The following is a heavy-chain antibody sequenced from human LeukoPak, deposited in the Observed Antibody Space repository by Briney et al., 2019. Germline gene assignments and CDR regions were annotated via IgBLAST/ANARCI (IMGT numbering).Heavy chain of an antibody. Sequence: PGGSLRLSCAASGFTFGNYVMTWVRLPPGKGLEWVSTITGSGDSTYYADSVKGRFTISRDNSKHTLYLEMNSLRADDTAVYYCAKDKALDYYDSSGYYDCWGQGTLVTVSS. CDR3: AKDKALDYYDSSGYYDC. J-gene: IGHJ4*02. CDR2: ITGSGDST. V-gene: IGHV3-23*01. D-gene: IGHD3-22*01. CDR1: GFTFGNYV.